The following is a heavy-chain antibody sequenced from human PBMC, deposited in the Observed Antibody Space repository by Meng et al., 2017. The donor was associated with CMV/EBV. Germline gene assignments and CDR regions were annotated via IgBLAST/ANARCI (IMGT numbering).Heavy chain of an antibody. Sequence: AASGFTFSSYSMNWVRQAPGKGLEWVSSISSSSSYIYYADSVKGRFTISRDNAKNPLYLQMNSLRAEDTAVYYCARGGGSYPNWFDPWGQGTLVTVSS. CDR2: ISSSSSYI. D-gene: IGHD1-26*01. CDR3: ARGGGSYPNWFDP. V-gene: IGHV3-21*01. CDR1: GFTFSSYS. J-gene: IGHJ5*02.